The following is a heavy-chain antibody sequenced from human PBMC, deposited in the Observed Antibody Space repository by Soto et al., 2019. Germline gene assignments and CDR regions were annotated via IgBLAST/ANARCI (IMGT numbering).Heavy chain of an antibody. D-gene: IGHD2-15*01. V-gene: IGHV1-69*13. CDR3: ASCVVVAASPDYYYYGMDV. Sequence: SVKVSCKASGGTFSSYAISWVRQAPGQGLEWMGGIIPIFGTANYAQKFQGRVTITADESTSTAYMELSSLRSEDTAVYYCASCVVVAASPDYYYYGMDVWGQGTTVTVSS. CDR2: IIPIFGTA. CDR1: GGTFSSYA. J-gene: IGHJ6*02.